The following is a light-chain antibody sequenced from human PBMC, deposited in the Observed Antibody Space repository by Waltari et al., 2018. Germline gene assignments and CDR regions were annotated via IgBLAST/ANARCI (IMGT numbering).Light chain of an antibody. Sequence: QSVLTQPPSVSGPPGQSVTISCTGSSANIGAGYYFHWYQQIPGSAPKVLIYRDDNRPSGVPGRFSGSKSGTSASLSVTGLHSEDEAAYFCQSYDRDLNAVLFGGGTKLTVL. V-gene: IGLV1-40*01. CDR1: SANIGAGYY. CDR2: RDD. J-gene: IGLJ3*02. CDR3: QSYDRDLNAVL.